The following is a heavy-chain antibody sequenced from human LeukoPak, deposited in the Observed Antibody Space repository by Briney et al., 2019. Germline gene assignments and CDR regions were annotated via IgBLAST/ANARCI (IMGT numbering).Heavy chain of an antibody. CDR3: ARDPGLWFGESLTSFDP. V-gene: IGHV4-4*07. J-gene: IGHJ5*02. D-gene: IGHD3-10*01. CDR1: GGSISSYY. Sequence: PSETLSLTCTVSGGSISSYYWSWIRQPAGKGLEWIGRIYTSGSTNYSPSLKSRVTMSVDTSKNQFSLKLSSVTAADTAVYYCARDPGLWFGESLTSFDPWGQGTLVTVSS. CDR2: IYTSGST.